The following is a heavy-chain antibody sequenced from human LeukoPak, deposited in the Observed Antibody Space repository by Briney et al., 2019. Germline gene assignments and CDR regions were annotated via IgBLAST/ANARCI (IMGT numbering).Heavy chain of an antibody. D-gene: IGHD2-15*01. CDR3: ARVRGCSGGSCYQIFDC. Sequence: SETLSLTCAVYGGSFSGYYWSWIRQPPGKGLEWIGEINHSGSTNYNPSLKSRVTISVDTSKNQFSLKLSSVTAADTAVYYCARVRGCSGGSCYQIFDCWGQGTLVTVSS. V-gene: IGHV4-34*01. CDR2: INHSGST. J-gene: IGHJ4*02. CDR1: GGSFSGYY.